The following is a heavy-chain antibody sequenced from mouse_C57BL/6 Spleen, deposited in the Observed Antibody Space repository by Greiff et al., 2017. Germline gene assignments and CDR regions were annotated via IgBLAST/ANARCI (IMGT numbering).Heavy chain of an antibody. V-gene: IGHV1-64*01. J-gene: IGHJ1*03. D-gene: IGHD1-1*01. CDR3: ARDYGSNYAGWYYDV. CDR1: GYTFTSYW. Sequence: QVQLQQPGAELVKPGASVKLSCKASGYTFTSYWMHWVKQRPGQGLEWIGMIHPNSGSTNYNEKFKSKATLTVDKSSSTAYMPLSSLTSEDSAVYYCARDYGSNYAGWYYDVWGTGTTVTVSS. CDR2: IHPNSGST.